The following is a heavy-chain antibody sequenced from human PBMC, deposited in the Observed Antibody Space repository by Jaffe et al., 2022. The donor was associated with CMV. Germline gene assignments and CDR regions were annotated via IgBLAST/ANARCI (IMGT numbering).Heavy chain of an antibody. V-gene: IGHV3-49*04. CDR2: IRSKAYGGTT. CDR1: GFTFGDYA. J-gene: IGHJ3*02. CDR3: TREVADYYDSSGYYQGQLDAFDI. Sequence: EVQLVESGGGLVQPGRSLRLSCTASGFTFGDYAMSWVRQAPGKGLEWVGFIRSKAYGGTTEYAASVKGRFTISRDDSKSIAYLQMNSLKTEDTAVYYCTREVADYYDSSGYYQGQLDAFDIWGQGTMVTVSS. D-gene: IGHD3-22*01.